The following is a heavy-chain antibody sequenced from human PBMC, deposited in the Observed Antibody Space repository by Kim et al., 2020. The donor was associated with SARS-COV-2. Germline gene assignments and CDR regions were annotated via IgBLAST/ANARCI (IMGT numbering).Heavy chain of an antibody. CDR3: ARQGATLGVTALDY. V-gene: IGHV5-51*01. D-gene: IGHD1-26*01. J-gene: IGHJ4*02. Sequence: SPSFQGQVTISADKSISTAYLQWSSLKASDTAMYYCARQGATLGVTALDYWGQGTLVTVSS.